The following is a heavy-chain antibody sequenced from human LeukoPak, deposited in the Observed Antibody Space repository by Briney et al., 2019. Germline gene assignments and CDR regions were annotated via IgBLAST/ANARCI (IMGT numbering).Heavy chain of an antibody. CDR2: ISSGASTI. V-gene: IGHV3-48*04. CDR1: GFTFSSYW. CDR3: ARRGIQQWSFDY. J-gene: IGHJ4*02. Sequence: GGSLRLSCAASGFTFSSYWMHWVRQTPGKGLEWVSYISSGASTINYADSVKGRFTISRDNARNSLYLQMNSLRAEDTAVYYCARRGIQQWSFDYWGQGTLVTVSS. D-gene: IGHD5-18*01.